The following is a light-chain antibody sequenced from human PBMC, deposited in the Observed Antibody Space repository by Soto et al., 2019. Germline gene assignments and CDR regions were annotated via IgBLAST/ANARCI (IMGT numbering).Light chain of an antibody. J-gene: IGLJ2*01. CDR2: EGS. Sequence: QSALAQPASVSGSPGQSITISCTGISTDVGSYNLVSWLQQHPGTAPKLIIYEGSKWPSGVSNRFSGSKSGNTASLTISGLQAEDEADYYCNSYAGGLVLFGGGTKVTVL. V-gene: IGLV2-23*01. CDR1: STDVGSYNL. CDR3: NSYAGGLVL.